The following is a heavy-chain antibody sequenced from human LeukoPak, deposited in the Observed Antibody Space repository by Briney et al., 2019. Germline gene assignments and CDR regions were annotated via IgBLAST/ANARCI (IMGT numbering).Heavy chain of an antibody. Sequence: GGSLRLPCSTSGFTFSSDAMSWVRQAPGKGLEWVSAISGSGGSTYYADSVKGRFTISRDNSKNTLYLQMNSLRAEDTAVYYCAKEGFPQRYCSGGSCYNWFDPWGQGTLVTVSS. CDR3: AKEGFPQRYCSGGSCYNWFDP. D-gene: IGHD2-15*01. V-gene: IGHV3-23*01. CDR2: ISGSGGST. CDR1: GFTFSSDA. J-gene: IGHJ5*02.